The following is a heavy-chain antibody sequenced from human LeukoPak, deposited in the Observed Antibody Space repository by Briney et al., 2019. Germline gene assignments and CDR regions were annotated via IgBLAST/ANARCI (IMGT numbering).Heavy chain of an antibody. CDR1: GFTVSSNY. D-gene: IGHD1-7*01. CDR2: IYSGGST. Sequence: GGSLRLSCAASGFTVSSNYMSWVRQAPGKGLEWVSVIYSGGSTYYADSVKGRFTISRDNSKNTLYLQMNSLRAEDTAVYYCARGRGRITGTNDAFGIWGQGTMVTVSS. V-gene: IGHV3-53*01. J-gene: IGHJ3*02. CDR3: ARGRGRITGTNDAFGI.